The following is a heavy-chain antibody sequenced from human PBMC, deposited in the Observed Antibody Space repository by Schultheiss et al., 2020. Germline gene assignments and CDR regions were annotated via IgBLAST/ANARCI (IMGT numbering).Heavy chain of an antibody. CDR1: GFTFSSYS. J-gene: IGHJ6*03. D-gene: IGHD5-12*01. CDR3: ASPPPWLPYYYYYYMDV. V-gene: IGHV3-48*04. CDR2: ISSGGGSTM. Sequence: GGSLRLSCAASGFTFSSYSMNWVRQAPGKGLEWVSYISSGGGSTMHYADSVKGRFTISRDNAKNSLYLQMNSLRAEDTAVYYCASPPPWLPYYYYYYMDVWGKGTTVTVSS.